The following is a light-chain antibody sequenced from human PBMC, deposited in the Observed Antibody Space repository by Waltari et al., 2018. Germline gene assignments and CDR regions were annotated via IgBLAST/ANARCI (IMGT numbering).Light chain of an antibody. CDR1: ESISSY. CDR2: AAS. J-gene: IGKJ2*01. Sequence: CRVSESISSYLNWYQEKPGKAPKLQIDAASSLQSGVPSRFSGSGSGTDFTLTISSLQPEDFATYYCQQSYSTPPVTFGQGTKLEIK. CDR3: QQSYSTPPVT. V-gene: IGKV1-39*01.